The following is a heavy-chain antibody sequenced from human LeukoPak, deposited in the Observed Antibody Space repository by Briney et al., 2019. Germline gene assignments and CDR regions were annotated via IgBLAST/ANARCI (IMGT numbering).Heavy chain of an antibody. CDR1: GGSISSGSYY. V-gene: IGHV4-61*02. J-gene: IGHJ6*03. D-gene: IGHD3-3*01. Sequence: SQTLSLTCTVSGGSISSGSYYWSWIRQPAGKGLEWIGRIYTSGSTNYNPSLKSRVTISVDTSKNQFSLKLSSVTAADTAVYYCARLRAYDFWSGYYTGGINYYYYYMDVWGKGTTVTVSS. CDR2: IYTSGST. CDR3: ARLRAYDFWSGYYTGGINYYYYYMDV.